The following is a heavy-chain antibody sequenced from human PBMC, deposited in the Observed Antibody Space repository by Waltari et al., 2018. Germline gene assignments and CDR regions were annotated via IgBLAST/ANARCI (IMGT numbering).Heavy chain of an antibody. D-gene: IGHD3-10*01. J-gene: IGHJ6*02. CDR1: GYSISSGYY. V-gene: IGHV4-38-2*01. Sequence: QVQLQESGPGLLKPSETLSLTCAVSGYSISSGYYWGWIRQPPGKGLEWIGSIYHSGRTYYNPSLKSRVTISVDKSKNQFSLKLSSVTAADTAVYYCAGPGGTYYGMDVWGQGTTVTVSS. CDR2: IYHSGRT. CDR3: AGPGGTYYGMDV.